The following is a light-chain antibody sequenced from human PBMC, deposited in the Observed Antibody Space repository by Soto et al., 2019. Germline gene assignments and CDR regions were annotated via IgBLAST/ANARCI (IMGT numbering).Light chain of an antibody. CDR3: HQYGTSPIT. CDR1: QRVDRQ. J-gene: IGKJ5*01. V-gene: IGKV3-11*01. Sequence: IVLTQSPATLSLSPGERAILSCRASQRVDRQLGWYPQQPGQSPRLLMYDAINRATGIPARFICSGSGTHLNLTITNLEPGDFAVYYCHQYGTSPITFGQGKRLEIK. CDR2: DAI.